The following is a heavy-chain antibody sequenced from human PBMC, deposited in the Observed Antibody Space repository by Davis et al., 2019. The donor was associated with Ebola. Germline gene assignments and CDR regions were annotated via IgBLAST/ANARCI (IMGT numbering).Heavy chain of an antibody. Sequence: ASVKVSCKASGYTFTSYGISWVRQAPGQGLEWMGWISAYNGNTNYAQKLQGRVTMTTDTSTSTAYMELRSLRSDDTAVYYCARGSPHRNDILTGLFDYWGQGTLVTVSS. J-gene: IGHJ4*02. CDR3: ARGSPHRNDILTGLFDY. V-gene: IGHV1-18*01. CDR1: GYTFTSYG. D-gene: IGHD3-9*01. CDR2: ISAYNGNT.